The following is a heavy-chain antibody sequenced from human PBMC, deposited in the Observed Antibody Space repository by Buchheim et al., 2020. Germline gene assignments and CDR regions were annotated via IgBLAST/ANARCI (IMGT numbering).Heavy chain of an antibody. V-gene: IGHV4-30-4*01. CDR3: ARDETVVVVAATAYGMDV. J-gene: IGHJ6*02. CDR2: IYYSGST. Sequence: QVQLQESGPGLVKPSQTLSLTCTVSGGSISSGDYYWSWIRQPPGKGLEWIGYIYYSGSTYYNPSLKSRVTISVDTSKNPFSLKLSSVTAADTAVYYCARDETVVVVAATAYGMDVWGQGTT. D-gene: IGHD2-15*01. CDR1: GGSISSGDYY.